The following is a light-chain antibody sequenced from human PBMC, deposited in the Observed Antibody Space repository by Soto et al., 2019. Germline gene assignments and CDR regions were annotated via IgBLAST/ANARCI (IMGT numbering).Light chain of an antibody. CDR2: DVN. CDR3: CSYARNYNLI. CDR1: SSDVGGYNY. Sequence: QSALTQPRSVSGSPGQSVTISCTGTSSDVGGYNYVSWYQQHPGKAPKLMIYDVNKRPSGVPDRFSGSKSGNTASLTISGLQAEDEADYYCCSYARNYNLIFGGGTKLTVL. J-gene: IGLJ2*01. V-gene: IGLV2-11*01.